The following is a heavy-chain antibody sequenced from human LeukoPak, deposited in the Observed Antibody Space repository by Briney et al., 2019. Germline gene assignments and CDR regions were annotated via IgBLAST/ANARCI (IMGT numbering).Heavy chain of an antibody. CDR3: AKLRDGDPVGYFDY. Sequence: PGGSLRLSCAASGFTFSSYAMSGVRQAPGKGLEWGSAISGSGGSTYYADSVKGRFTISRDNSKNTLYLQMNSLRAGDTAVYYCAKLRDGDPVGYFDYWGQGTLVTVSS. CDR1: GFTFSSYA. CDR2: ISGSGGST. V-gene: IGHV3-23*01. D-gene: IGHD4-17*01. J-gene: IGHJ4*02.